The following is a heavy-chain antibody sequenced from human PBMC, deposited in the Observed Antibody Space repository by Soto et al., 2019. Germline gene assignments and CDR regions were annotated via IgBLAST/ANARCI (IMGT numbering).Heavy chain of an antibody. CDR1: GYTFTGYA. CDR3: ARAVAVAADFDY. J-gene: IGHJ4*02. V-gene: IGHV1-3*01. D-gene: IGHD6-19*01. Sequence: ASVKVSCKASGYTFTGYAMHWVRQAPGQRLEWMGWINAGNGNTKYSQKFQGRVTITRDTSASTAYMELSSLRSEDTAVYYCARAVAVAADFDYWGQGTLVTVS. CDR2: INAGNGNT.